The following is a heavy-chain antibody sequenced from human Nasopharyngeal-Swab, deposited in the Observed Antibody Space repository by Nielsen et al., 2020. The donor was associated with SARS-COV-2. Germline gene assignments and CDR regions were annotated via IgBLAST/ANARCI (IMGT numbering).Heavy chain of an antibody. Sequence: ASVKVSCKASGYTFTSYYMHWVRQAPGQGLEWMGIINPSGGSTSYAQKFQGRVTMTRDTSTSTVYMELSSLRSEDTAVYYCATAIVVVVAATGNYYFDYWGQGTLVTVSS. J-gene: IGHJ4*02. CDR1: GYTFTSYY. CDR2: INPSGGST. D-gene: IGHD2-15*01. V-gene: IGHV1-46*01. CDR3: ATAIVVVVAATGNYYFDY.